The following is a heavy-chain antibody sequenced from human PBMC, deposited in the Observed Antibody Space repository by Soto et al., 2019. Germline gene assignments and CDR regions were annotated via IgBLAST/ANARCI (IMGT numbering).Heavy chain of an antibody. Sequence: GGSLRLSCAASGFTFSSYSMNWVRQAPGRGLGWVSSISSSSSYISYADSVKGRFTIPRDNAKNSLYLQMKSLRAEDPAVYYCARVKVYSSSWYVNWFDPWGQGT. CDR2: ISSSSSYI. D-gene: IGHD6-13*01. V-gene: IGHV3-21*01. CDR1: GFTFSSYS. CDR3: ARVKVYSSSWYVNWFDP. J-gene: IGHJ5*02.